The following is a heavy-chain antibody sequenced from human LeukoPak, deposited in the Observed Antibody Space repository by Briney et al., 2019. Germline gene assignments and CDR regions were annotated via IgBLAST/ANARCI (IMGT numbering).Heavy chain of an antibody. D-gene: IGHD5-18*01. Sequence: GRSLRLSCTASGFTFGDHAMSWVRQAPGKGLEWVGFIRSKAYGGIREYAASVKGRFTISRDDSKSIAYLQMNSLKTEDTGVYYCTRGPIQLWIDNGMDVWGQGTTVTVSS. J-gene: IGHJ6*02. CDR1: GFTFGDHA. V-gene: IGHV3-49*04. CDR3: TRGPIQLWIDNGMDV. CDR2: IRSKAYGGIR.